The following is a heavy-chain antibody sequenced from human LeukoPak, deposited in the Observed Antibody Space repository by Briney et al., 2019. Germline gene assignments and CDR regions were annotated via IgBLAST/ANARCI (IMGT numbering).Heavy chain of an antibody. D-gene: IGHD3-3*01. CDR3: ARDGGYDFWSGYYQDY. Sequence: GRSLRLSCTTSGFTFSRYAMHWVRQAPGKGLEWVALISYDANIGSNKYYADSVKGRFTISRDNSKNTLYLQMNSLRAEDTAVYYCARDGGYDFWSGYYQDYWGQGTLVTVSS. J-gene: IGHJ4*02. CDR2: ISYDANIGSNK. V-gene: IGHV3-30-3*01. CDR1: GFTFSRYA.